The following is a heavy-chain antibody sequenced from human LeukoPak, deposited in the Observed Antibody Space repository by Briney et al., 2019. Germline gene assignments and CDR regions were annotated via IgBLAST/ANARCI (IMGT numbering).Heavy chain of an antibody. CDR3: ARAPFGDYSTDGYYFDY. CDR1: GGSISSSSYY. Sequence: PSETLSLTCTVSGGSISSSSYYWGWIRQPPGKGLEWIGSIYYSGSTNYNPSLRSRVTISVDTSKNQFSLKLSSVTAADTAVYYCARAPFGDYSTDGYYFDYWGQGTLVTVSS. D-gene: IGHD2-21*01. CDR2: IYYSGST. V-gene: IGHV4-39*07. J-gene: IGHJ4*02.